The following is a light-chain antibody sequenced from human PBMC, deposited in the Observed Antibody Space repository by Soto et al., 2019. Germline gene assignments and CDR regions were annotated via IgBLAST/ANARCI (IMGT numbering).Light chain of an antibody. CDR3: QHLNNYPPFT. CDR1: QDIKTY. CDR2: GTF. J-gene: IGKJ3*01. V-gene: IGKV1-9*01. Sequence: IQLTQSPSSLSASVGDRVSITCRASQDIKTYLAWYQQKEGKAPKLLSSGTFTLQSGVPSRFNGSGSGTDFTLTISRLQPEDFATYYCQHLNNYPPFTFGPGTKV.